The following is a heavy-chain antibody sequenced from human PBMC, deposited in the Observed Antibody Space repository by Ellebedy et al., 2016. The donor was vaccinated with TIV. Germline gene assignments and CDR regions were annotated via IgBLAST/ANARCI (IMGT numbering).Heavy chain of an antibody. CDR2: ISYDGSNK. CDR1: GFTFSSYA. D-gene: IGHD2-15*01. Sequence: GESLKISCAASGFTFSSYAMHWVRQAPGKGLEWVAVISYDGSNKYYADSVKGRFTISRDNSKNTLYLQMNSLRAEDTAVYYCEGGSGPLDYWGQGTLVTVSS. J-gene: IGHJ4*02. CDR3: EGGSGPLDY. V-gene: IGHV3-30-3*01.